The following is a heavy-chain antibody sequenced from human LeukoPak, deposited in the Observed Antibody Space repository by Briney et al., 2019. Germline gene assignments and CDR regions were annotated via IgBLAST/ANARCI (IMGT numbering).Heavy chain of an antibody. V-gene: IGHV1-2*02. CDR1: GYTFTDFY. CDR3: ARVQTYYDSSGYWELFDY. Sequence: ASVKVSCKASGYTFTDFYFHWVRQAPGQGLEWMGYINPNTGGTNYAQKFQGKVSMTRDTSISTAYMELSRLRSDDTAVYYCARVQTYYDSSGYWELFDYWGQGTLVTVSS. J-gene: IGHJ4*02. CDR2: INPNTGGT. D-gene: IGHD3-22*01.